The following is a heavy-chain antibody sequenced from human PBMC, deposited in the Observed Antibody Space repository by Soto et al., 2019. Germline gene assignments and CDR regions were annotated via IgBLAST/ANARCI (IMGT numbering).Heavy chain of an antibody. V-gene: IGHV4-39*01. J-gene: IGHJ6*02. D-gene: IGHD2-2*01. CDR3: ASVPGGDCSCTSCYASVRVYYYYGMDV. Sequence: SETLSLTCTVSGGSISSSSYYWGWIRQPPGKGLEWIGSIHYSGSTYYNPSLKSRVTISVDTSKNQFSLKLSSVTAADTAVYYCASVPGGDCSCTSCYASVRVYYYYGMDVWGQRTSVSV. CDR1: GGSISSSSYY. CDR2: IHYSGST.